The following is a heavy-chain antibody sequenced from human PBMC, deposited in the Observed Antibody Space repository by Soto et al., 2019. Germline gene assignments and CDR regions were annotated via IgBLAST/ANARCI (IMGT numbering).Heavy chain of an antibody. J-gene: IGHJ6*02. CDR1: GDSISNNKW. CDR3: ATQGFGNLHGLVDV. CDR2: MHHSGSI. Sequence: SETLSLTCSVSGDSISNNKWWSWVRQPPGKGLEWIGEMHHSGSIHYNASLKSRATLSVDKSRNQFSLQLTSVTAADTALYFCATQGFGNLHGLVDVWGQGTTVTVSS. V-gene: IGHV4-4*02. D-gene: IGHD3-10*01.